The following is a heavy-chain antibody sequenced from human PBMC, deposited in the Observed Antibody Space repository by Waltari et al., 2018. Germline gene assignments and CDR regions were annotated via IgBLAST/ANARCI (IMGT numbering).Heavy chain of an antibody. CDR3: ARATLGSAYDFPLRRYYSMDV. Sequence: GASLKVSCKASDYTFTSHGISWVRQAPGQGLEWMGWVSTYNGNTNYAQKFQDRVTMTTDTSTNTAYMELRSLRYDDTAVYFCARATLGSAYDFPLRRYYSMDVWGQGTTVTVSS. D-gene: IGHD5-12*01. CDR2: VSTYNGNT. J-gene: IGHJ6*02. V-gene: IGHV1-18*04. CDR1: DYTFTSHG.